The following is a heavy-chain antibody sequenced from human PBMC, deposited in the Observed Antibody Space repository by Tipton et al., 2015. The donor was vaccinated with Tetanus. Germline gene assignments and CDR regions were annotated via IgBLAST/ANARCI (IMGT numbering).Heavy chain of an antibody. CDR1: GFTFSSYS. V-gene: IGHV3-21*01. J-gene: IGHJ4*02. Sequence: SLRLSCAASGFTFSSYSMNWVRQAPGKGLEWVSSISSSSSYIYYADSVKGRFTISRDNAKNSLYLQRNSLRAEDTAVYYCARDSGRHGDYCFDYWGQGTLITVSS. CDR3: ARDSGRHGDYCFDY. D-gene: IGHD4-17*01. CDR2: ISSSSSYI.